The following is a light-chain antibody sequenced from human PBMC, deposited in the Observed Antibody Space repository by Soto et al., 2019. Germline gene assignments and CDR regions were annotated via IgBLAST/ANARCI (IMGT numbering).Light chain of an antibody. V-gene: IGLV1-51*01. Sequence: QSVLTQPPSVSAAPGQKVTISCSGSSSNIGNNYVSWYQHLPGTAPKLLIYDNNKRPSGIPDRFSGSKSGTSATLGITGLQTGGEADYYCGTWDSSLSVVVFGGGTKVTVL. CDR2: DNN. CDR3: GTWDSSLSVVV. CDR1: SSNIGNNY. J-gene: IGLJ2*01.